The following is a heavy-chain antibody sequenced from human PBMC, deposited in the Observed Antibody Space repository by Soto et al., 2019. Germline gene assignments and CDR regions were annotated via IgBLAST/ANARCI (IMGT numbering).Heavy chain of an antibody. V-gene: IGHV5-51*01. J-gene: IGHJ5*02. CDR1: GNSFTSYW. CDR2: IYPDDSDT. CDR3: ATLRGAQWLLGS. Sequence: PGESLKISCKGSGNSFTSYWIGWVRQMSGKGLEWMGSIYPDDSDTRHSPSFRGQVTISADKSINTAYLQWRSLKASDTAMYYCATLRGAQWLLGSWGQGTLVTVSS. D-gene: IGHD6-19*01.